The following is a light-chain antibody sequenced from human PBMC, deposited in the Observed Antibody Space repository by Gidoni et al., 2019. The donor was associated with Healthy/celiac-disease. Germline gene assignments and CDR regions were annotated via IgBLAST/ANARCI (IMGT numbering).Light chain of an antibody. CDR3: QQYNNWPPRDT. CDR1: QSVSSN. Sequence: EIVMTQSPATLSVSPGERATLSCRASQSVSSNLAWYQQKPGQAPRLLIYGASTRATGIPARFSGSGSGTEFTLTISSLQSEDFAVYYCQQYNNWPPRDTFGQXTKLEIK. CDR2: GAS. V-gene: IGKV3-15*01. J-gene: IGKJ2*01.